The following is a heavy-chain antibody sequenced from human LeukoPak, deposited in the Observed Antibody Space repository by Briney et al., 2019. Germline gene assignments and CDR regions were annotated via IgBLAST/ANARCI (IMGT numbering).Heavy chain of an antibody. J-gene: IGHJ4*02. CDR1: GFTFSSYA. Sequence: PGRSLRLSCAASGFTFSSYAMHRVRQAPGKGLEWVAVISYDGSNKYYADSVKGRFTISRDNSKNTLYLQMNSLRAEDTAVYYCARDAGHPTVTPYYFDYWGQGTLVTVSS. D-gene: IGHD4-17*01. V-gene: IGHV3-30*04. CDR2: ISYDGSNK. CDR3: ARDAGHPTVTPYYFDY.